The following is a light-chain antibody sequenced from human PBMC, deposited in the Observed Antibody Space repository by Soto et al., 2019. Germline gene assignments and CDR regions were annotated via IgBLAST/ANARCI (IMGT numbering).Light chain of an antibody. CDR1: SSDVGRYNY. CDR2: DVN. Sequence: QCVLAQPASVTGSRGRWITISNTRTSSDVGRYNYVSWFQQHPGKVPKLIIYDVNNWPSGVSDRFSGSKSGNTASLTISGLQPEDEADYYCSSFTTSSTFVFGTGTKVTVL. V-gene: IGLV2-14*03. CDR3: SSFTTSSTFV. J-gene: IGLJ1*01.